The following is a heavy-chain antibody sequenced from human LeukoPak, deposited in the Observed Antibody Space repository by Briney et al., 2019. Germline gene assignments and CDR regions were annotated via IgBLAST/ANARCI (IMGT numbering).Heavy chain of an antibody. CDR3: AGSLGYCTSNVCYLKY. D-gene: IGHD2-8*01. V-gene: IGHV1-18*01. CDR2: ISAQHGQT. Sequence: ASLKVAFQTSGYRENFYGITWVRQVAGQGLEWMGWISAQHGQTEYAPNSQDRVTMTTDTYTNTAYMELRSLRSDDTAVYYCAGSLGYCTSNVCYLKYWGQGTLVTVSS. CDR1: GYRENFYG. J-gene: IGHJ4*02.